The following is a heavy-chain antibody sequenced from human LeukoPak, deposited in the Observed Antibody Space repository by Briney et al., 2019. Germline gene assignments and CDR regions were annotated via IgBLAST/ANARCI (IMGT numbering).Heavy chain of an antibody. V-gene: IGHV1-18*01. CDR2: ISAYNGNT. J-gene: IGHJ4*02. D-gene: IGHD2-15*01. CDR1: GYTFSSDV. Sequence: ASVKVSCKASGYTFSSDVISWVRQAPGQGLEWMGWISAYNGNTDYAQKFQGRVTMNTDTSTSRAHMELSSLRSDDPAVYYCARDCPGGGCYSIYWGQGPLAPVSS. CDR3: ARDCPGGGCYSIY.